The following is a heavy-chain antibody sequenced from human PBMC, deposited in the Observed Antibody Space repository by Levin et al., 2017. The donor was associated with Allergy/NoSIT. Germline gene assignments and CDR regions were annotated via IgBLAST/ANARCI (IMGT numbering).Heavy chain of an antibody. CDR2: IYLPGST. V-gene: IGHV4-4*02. Sequence: SETLSLTCSVSGASISSSNWWSWVRQPPGGGLEWIGEIYLPGSTNYNPSFKSRVTLSMDRSQNEFSLRPTSLTAADTAVYYCARHGTGSWCKDYWGQGILVTVSS. J-gene: IGHJ4*02. D-gene: IGHD3-10*01. CDR3: ARHGTGSWCKDY. CDR1: GASISSSNW.